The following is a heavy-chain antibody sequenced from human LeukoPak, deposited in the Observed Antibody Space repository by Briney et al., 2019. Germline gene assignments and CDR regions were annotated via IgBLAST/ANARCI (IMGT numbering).Heavy chain of an antibody. Sequence: GGSLRLSCAASGFTFSSYTMNWVRQAPGKGLECVSSISSSSSYINYADSVKGRFTVSRDNAKNSVYLQMNSLRAEDTAVFYCARDRSYGDYGEPDPFDIWGQGTMVTVSS. CDR3: ARDRSYGDYGEPDPFDI. J-gene: IGHJ3*02. D-gene: IGHD4-17*01. CDR1: GFTFSSYT. CDR2: ISSSSSYI. V-gene: IGHV3-21*01.